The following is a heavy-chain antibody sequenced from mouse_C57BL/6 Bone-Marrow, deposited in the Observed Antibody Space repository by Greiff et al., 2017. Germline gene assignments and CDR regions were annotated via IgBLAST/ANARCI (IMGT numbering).Heavy chain of an antibody. V-gene: IGHV1-54*01. J-gene: IGHJ2*01. CDR3: ARWGYGSLVLFDY. Sequence: VQLQQSGAELVRPGTSVKVSCKASGYAFTNYLIEWVQQRPGQGLEWIGVISPGSGGTNYNEKFKGKATLTAEKSSSTAYMQLSSLTYEDSAVYFCARWGYGSLVLFDYWGQGTTLTVSS. CDR1: GYAFTNYL. D-gene: IGHD1-1*01. CDR2: ISPGSGGT.